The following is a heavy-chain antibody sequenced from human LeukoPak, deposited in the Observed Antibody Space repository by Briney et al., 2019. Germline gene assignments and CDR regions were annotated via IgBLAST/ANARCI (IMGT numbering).Heavy chain of an antibody. D-gene: IGHD6-19*01. CDR3: AKGSSGWYLYNWFDP. V-gene: IGHV3-21*04. J-gene: IGHJ5*02. CDR2: ISSSSSYI. Sequence: AGGSLRLSCAASGFTFSSYSMNWVRQAPGKGLEWVSSISSSSSYIYYADSVKGRFTISRDNSKNTLYLQMNSLRAEDTAVYYCAKGSSGWYLYNWFDPWGQGTLVTVSS. CDR1: GFTFSSYS.